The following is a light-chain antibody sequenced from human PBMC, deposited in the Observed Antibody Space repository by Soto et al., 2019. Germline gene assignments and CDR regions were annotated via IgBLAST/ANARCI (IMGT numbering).Light chain of an antibody. V-gene: IGKV3-20*01. CDR2: GAS. Sequence: EIVMTQSPATLSVSPGERATLSCRASQSVSSNLAWYQQKPGQAPRLLIYGASSRATGIPDRFSGSGSGTDFTLTISRLVPEDFAVYYCQQYGDSPWTFGQGTKVDIK. CDR3: QQYGDSPWT. J-gene: IGKJ1*01. CDR1: QSVSSN.